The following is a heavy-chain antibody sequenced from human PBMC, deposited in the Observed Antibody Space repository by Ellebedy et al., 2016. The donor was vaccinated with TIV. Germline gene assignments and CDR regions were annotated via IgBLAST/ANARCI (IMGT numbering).Heavy chain of an antibody. CDR1: GFTFSSYG. Sequence: GESLKISCAASGFTFSSYGMHWVRQAPGKGLEWVSSIRGSGGSTYYADSVKGRFTISRDNSKNTLYLQMNSLRAEDTAVYYCAKRVTMVREVITYYHYAMDVWGQGTTVTVSS. V-gene: IGHV3-23*01. J-gene: IGHJ6*02. D-gene: IGHD3-10*01. CDR2: IRGSGGST. CDR3: AKRVTMVREVITYYHYAMDV.